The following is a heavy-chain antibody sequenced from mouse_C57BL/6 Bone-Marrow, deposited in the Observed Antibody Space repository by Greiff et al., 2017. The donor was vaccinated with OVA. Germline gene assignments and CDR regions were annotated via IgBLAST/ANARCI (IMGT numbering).Heavy chain of an antibody. CDR3: ARGDYGSSHDY. D-gene: IGHD1-1*01. J-gene: IGHJ2*01. CDR2: INPSSGYT. CDR1: GYTFTSYW. Sequence: QVQLQQPGAELVKPGASVKMSCKASGYTFTSYWMHWVKQRPGQGLEWIGYINPSSGYTKYNQKFKDKATLTADKSSSTAYMQLSSLTYEDSAVYYCARGDYGSSHDYWGQGTTLTVSS. V-gene: IGHV1-7*01.